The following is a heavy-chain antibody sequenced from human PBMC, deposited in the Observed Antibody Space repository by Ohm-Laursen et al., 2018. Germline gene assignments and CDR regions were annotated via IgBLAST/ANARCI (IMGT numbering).Heavy chain of an antibody. Sequence: GASVKVSCKASGYTFTSYDINWARQATGQGLEWMGWMNPNSGNTGYAQKFQGRVTMTRNTSISTAYMELSSLRSEDTAVYYCAREVVVVASVFDYWGQGTLVTVSS. V-gene: IGHV1-8*01. CDR2: MNPNSGNT. CDR3: AREVVVVASVFDY. D-gene: IGHD2-15*01. CDR1: GYTFTSYD. J-gene: IGHJ4*02.